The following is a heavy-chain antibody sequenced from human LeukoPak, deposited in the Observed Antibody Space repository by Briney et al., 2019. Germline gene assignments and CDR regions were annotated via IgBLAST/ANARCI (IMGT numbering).Heavy chain of an antibody. Sequence: PSQTLSLTCTVSGGSISSGGHYWSWIRQPPGKGLEWIGYIYHSGSTYYNASLKSRVTISVDRSKNQFSLKLSSVTAADTAVYYCARSPLVVVAANYYFDYWGQGTLVTVSS. V-gene: IGHV4-30-2*01. D-gene: IGHD2-15*01. J-gene: IGHJ4*02. CDR3: ARSPLVVVAANYYFDY. CDR1: GGSISSGGHY. CDR2: IYHSGST.